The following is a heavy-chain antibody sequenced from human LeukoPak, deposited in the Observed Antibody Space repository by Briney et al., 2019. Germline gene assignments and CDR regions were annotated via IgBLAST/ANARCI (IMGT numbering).Heavy chain of an antibody. CDR3: AAAPKGYCSSNSCRGDYIDY. CDR2: IVVGSGHT. CDR1: GFTFSSST. J-gene: IGHJ4*02. D-gene: IGHD2-2*01. Sequence: AAVKVSCKASGFTFSSSTMQWVRQASGQRLEWIGWIVVGSGHTNYAQSFQERVTITRDMSTSTAYMELSSLRSEDTAVYYCAAAPKGYCSSNSCRGDYIDYWGQGTLVTVSS. V-gene: IGHV1-58*02.